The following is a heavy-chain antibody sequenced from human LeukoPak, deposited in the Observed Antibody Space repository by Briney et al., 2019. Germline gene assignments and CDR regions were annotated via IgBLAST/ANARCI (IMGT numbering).Heavy chain of an antibody. CDR3: AGDSSATNKRYYFDY. CDR2: LYSDGTT. Sequence: PSETLSLTCSISGASISGYYCTWVRQPADKGLEWIGRLYSDGTTYYNPSLKSRVTMSVDTSTNQFTLKLPSVTVAQSAVYYWAGDSSATNKRYYFDYWGQGALLTVSS. V-gene: IGHV4-4*07. CDR1: GASISGYY. J-gene: IGHJ4*02. D-gene: IGHD3-22*01.